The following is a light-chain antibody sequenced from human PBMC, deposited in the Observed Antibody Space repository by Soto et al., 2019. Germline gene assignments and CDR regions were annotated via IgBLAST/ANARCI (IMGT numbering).Light chain of an antibody. CDR1: TGAVTSDNH. Sequence: QAVVTQEPSLTVSPGGTVTLTCASSTGAVTSDNHQNWFQQKPGQAPRALIYDTSKKNSWTPARFSGSLLGGKAALTLSSVQPEDEADYYCLLFYGGIWVFGGGTKVTVL. J-gene: IGLJ3*02. V-gene: IGLV7-43*01. CDR3: LLFYGGIWV. CDR2: DTS.